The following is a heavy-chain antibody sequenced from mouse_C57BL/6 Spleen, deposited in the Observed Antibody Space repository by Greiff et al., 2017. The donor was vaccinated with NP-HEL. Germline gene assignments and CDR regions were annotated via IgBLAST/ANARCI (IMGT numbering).Heavy chain of an antibody. CDR2: INPSSGYT. CDR3: ARRDFDY. V-gene: IGHV1-7*01. J-gene: IGHJ2*01. CDR1: GYTFTSYW. Sequence: VQLQQSGADLAKPGASVKLSCKASGYTFTSYWMHWVKQRPGQGLEWIGYINPSSGYTKYNQKFKDKATLTADKSYSTAYMQLSSLTYEDSAVYYCARRDFDYWGQGTTLTVSS.